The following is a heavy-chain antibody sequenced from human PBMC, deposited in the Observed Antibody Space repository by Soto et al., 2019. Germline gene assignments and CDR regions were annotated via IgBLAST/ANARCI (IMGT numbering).Heavy chain of an antibody. Sequence: EVQLVESGGGLVQPGGSLRLSCAASGFTFSSYWMSWVRQAPGKGLEWVANIKQDETEKYYVDSVKGRFTISRDNAKNSQYLLMNSLRVEDTAVYYCARLVGAAANDYWGQGTLVTVSS. D-gene: IGHD1-26*01. CDR2: IKQDETEK. CDR3: ARLVGAAANDY. V-gene: IGHV3-7*04. J-gene: IGHJ4*02. CDR1: GFTFSSYW.